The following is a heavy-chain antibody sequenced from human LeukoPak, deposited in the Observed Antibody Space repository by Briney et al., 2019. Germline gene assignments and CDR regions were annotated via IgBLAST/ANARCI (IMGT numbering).Heavy chain of an antibody. Sequence: PGGSLRLSCTASGFTFSTYWMHWVRQAPGKGLVWVSLINSDGSYTDFADSVKGRFTISRDDAKNSLYLEMNSLRAEDTAVYYCARADCSSSACYLRRSWFDPWGQGTLVTVSS. J-gene: IGHJ5*02. CDR1: GFTFSTYW. V-gene: IGHV3-74*01. D-gene: IGHD2-2*01. CDR2: INSDGSYT. CDR3: ARADCSSSACYLRRSWFDP.